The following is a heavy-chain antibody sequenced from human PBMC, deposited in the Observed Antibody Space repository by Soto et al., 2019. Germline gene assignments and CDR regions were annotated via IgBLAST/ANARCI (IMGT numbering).Heavy chain of an antibody. CDR1: GGSISSYY. V-gene: IGHV4-30-4*01. CDR3: ARDNILGILYGGMDV. D-gene: IGHD3-3*01. J-gene: IGHJ6*02. Sequence: SETLSLTCTVSGGSISSYYWSWIRQPPGKGLEWIGYIYYSGSTYYNPSLKSRVTISVDTSKNQFSLKLSSVTAADTAVYYCARDNILGILYGGMDVWGQGTTVTVSS. CDR2: IYYSGST.